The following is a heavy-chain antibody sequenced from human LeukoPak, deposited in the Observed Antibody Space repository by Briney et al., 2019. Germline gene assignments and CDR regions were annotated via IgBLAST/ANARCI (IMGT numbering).Heavy chain of an antibody. CDR3: ARVAGYSNLLDY. D-gene: IGHD6-13*01. CDR1: GFTFSTYS. J-gene: IGHJ4*02. Sequence: PGGSLRLSCAASGFTFSTYSMNWVRQAPGKGLEWVSAISGSGGNTYYADSVKGRFTISRDNAKNSLYLQMNSLRAEDTAVYYCARVAGYSNLLDYWGQGTLVTVSS. V-gene: IGHV3-21*01. CDR2: ISGSGGNT.